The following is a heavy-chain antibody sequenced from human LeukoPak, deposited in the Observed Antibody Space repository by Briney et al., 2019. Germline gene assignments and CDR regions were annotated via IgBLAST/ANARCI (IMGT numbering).Heavy chain of an antibody. V-gene: IGHV3-23*01. CDR3: AKDFWMATIVYYFDY. CDR2: ISGSGGST. J-gene: IGHJ4*02. CDR1: GFTFSSYA. Sequence: GGSLRLSCAASGFTFSSYAMSWVRQAPGKGLEWVSAISGSGGSTYYADSVKGRFTISRDNSKNTLYLQMNSLRAEDTAVYYCAKDFWMATIVYYFDYWGQGTLVTVSS. D-gene: IGHD5-24*01.